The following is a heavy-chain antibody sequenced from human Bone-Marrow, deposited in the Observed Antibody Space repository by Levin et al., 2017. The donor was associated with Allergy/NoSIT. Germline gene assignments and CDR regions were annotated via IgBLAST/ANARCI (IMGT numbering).Heavy chain of an antibody. CDR3: AASPAYYDSSGKGGFDY. V-gene: IGHV1-18*01. D-gene: IGHD3-22*01. J-gene: IGHJ4*02. Sequence: ASVKVSCKASGYTFTSYGISWVRQAPGQGLEWMGWISAYNGNTNYAQKLQGRVTMTTDTSTSTAYMELRSLRSDDTAVYYCAASPAYYDSSGKGGFDYWGQGTLVTVSS. CDR2: ISAYNGNT. CDR1: GYTFTSYG.